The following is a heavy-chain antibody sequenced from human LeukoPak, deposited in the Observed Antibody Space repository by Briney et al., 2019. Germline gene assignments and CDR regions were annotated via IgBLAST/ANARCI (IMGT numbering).Heavy chain of an antibody. Sequence: GGSLRLSCAASGFTFSTYWMHWVRQAPGKGLVWVSRISSDGSITSDADSVKGRFTISRDNAKNTLYLQMNSLRAEDTAVYYCAKVALVVIGPGAFDIWGQGTMVTVSS. J-gene: IGHJ3*02. V-gene: IGHV3-74*01. D-gene: IGHD3-22*01. CDR2: ISSDGSIT. CDR3: AKVALVVIGPGAFDI. CDR1: GFTFSTYW.